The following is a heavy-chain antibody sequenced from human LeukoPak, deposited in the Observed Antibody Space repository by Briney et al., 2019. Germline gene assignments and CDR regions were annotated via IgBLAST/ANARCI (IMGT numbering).Heavy chain of an antibody. CDR1: GITFSTYS. J-gene: IGHJ2*01. V-gene: IGHV3-21*06. D-gene: IGHD1-26*01. CDR3: ASTPSVGDYYPWYFDF. CDR2: ISYSSTYI. Sequence: PGGSVRLSCVASGITFSTYSMNWVRQAPGKGLEWVSSISYSSTYIYYEDSVKGRFTISRDNARNSLYLQMNSLRAEDTAVYYCASTPSVGDYYPWYFDFWGRGTLVTVSS.